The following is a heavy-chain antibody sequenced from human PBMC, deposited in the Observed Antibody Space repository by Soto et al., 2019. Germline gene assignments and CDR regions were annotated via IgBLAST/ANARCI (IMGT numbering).Heavy chain of an antibody. J-gene: IGHJ4*02. Sequence: PGGSLRLSCAASGFTFSSYGMHWVRQAPGKGLEWVAVISYDGSNKYYADSVKGRFTISRDNSKNTLYLQMNSLRAEDTAVYYCAKDKIQQPRYFDYWGQGTLVTVS. CDR2: ISYDGSNK. V-gene: IGHV3-30*18. D-gene: IGHD1-1*01. CDR3: AKDKIQQPRYFDY. CDR1: GFTFSSYG.